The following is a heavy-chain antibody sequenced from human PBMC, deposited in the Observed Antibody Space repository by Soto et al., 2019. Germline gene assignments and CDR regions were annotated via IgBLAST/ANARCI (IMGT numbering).Heavy chain of an antibody. CDR2: ISYDGSNK. Sequence: AGGSLRLSCAASGFTFSSYAMHWVRQAPGKGLEWVAVISYDGSNKYYADSVKGRFTISRDNSKNTLYLQMNSLRAEDTAVYYCASGPGYYYYGMDVWGQGTTVTVSS. V-gene: IGHV3-30-3*01. J-gene: IGHJ6*02. CDR1: GFTFSSYA. CDR3: ASGPGYYYYGMDV.